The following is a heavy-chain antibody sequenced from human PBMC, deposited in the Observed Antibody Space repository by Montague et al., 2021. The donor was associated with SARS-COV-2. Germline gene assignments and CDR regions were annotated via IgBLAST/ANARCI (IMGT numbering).Heavy chain of an antibody. CDR1: GFTFSSFA. Sequence: SLRLSCAASGFTFSSFAMTWVRQIPGKGLEWVSTIRGSDLSTFYADSVKGRFTISRDNPKNTLYLQLSSLKAEDTAVYFCAKPGVWATATYYMDVWGKGTTVIVS. CDR3: AKPGVWATATYYMDV. V-gene: IGHV3-23*01. CDR2: IRGSDLST. D-gene: IGHD5-12*01. J-gene: IGHJ6*03.